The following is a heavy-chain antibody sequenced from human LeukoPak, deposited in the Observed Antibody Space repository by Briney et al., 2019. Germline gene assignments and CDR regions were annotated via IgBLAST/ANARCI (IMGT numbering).Heavy chain of an antibody. V-gene: IGHV3-30*02. CDR1: GFTFSSYG. J-gene: IGHJ4*02. CDR2: IRYDGSNK. CDR3: AKDYIVLMVYAIRREYYFDY. D-gene: IGHD2-8*01. Sequence: GGSLRLSCAASGFTFSSYGMHWVRQAPGKGLDWVAFIRYDGSNKYYADSVKGRFTISRDNSKNTLYLQMNSLRAEDTAVYYCAKDYIVLMVYAIRREYYFDYWGQGTLVTVSS.